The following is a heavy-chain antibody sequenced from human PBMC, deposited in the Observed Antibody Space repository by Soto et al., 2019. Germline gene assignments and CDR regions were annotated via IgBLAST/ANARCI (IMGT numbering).Heavy chain of an antibody. CDR2: IYYSGST. D-gene: IGHD4-17*01. Sequence: PSETLSLTXTVSGGSISSGDYYWSWIRQPPGKGLEWIGYIYYSGSTHYNPSLKSRVTISIDTSKNQFSLKLSSVTAADTAVYYCARARLLSPDYWGQGTLVTVSS. V-gene: IGHV4-30-4*01. J-gene: IGHJ4*02. CDR1: GGSISSGDYY. CDR3: ARARLLSPDY.